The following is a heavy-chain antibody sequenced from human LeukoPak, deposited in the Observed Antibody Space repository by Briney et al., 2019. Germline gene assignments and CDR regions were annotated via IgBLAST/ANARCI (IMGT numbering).Heavy chain of an antibody. V-gene: IGHV4-59*12. CDR2: IYYSGST. CDR3: ARDLSIAVAGYDFDY. D-gene: IGHD6-19*01. J-gene: IGHJ4*02. CDR1: NGSISTYY. Sequence: SETLSLTCTVSNGSISTYYWSGIRQPPGKGLEWIGYIYYSGSTNHNPSLKSRVTISVDTSKNQFSLKLSSVTAADTAVYYCARDLSIAVAGYDFDYWGQGTLVTVSS.